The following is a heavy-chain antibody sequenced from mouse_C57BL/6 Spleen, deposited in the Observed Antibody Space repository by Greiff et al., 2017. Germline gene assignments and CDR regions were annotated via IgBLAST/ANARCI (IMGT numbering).Heavy chain of an antibody. Sequence: EVKVVESGGGLVKPGGSLKLSCAASGFTFSDYGMHWVRQAPEKGLEWVAYISSGSSTIYYADTVKGRFTISRDNAKNTLFLQMTSLRSEDTAMYYCARRDFNYYGSSYYAMDYWGQGTSVTVSS. D-gene: IGHD1-1*01. CDR3: ARRDFNYYGSSYYAMDY. V-gene: IGHV5-17*01. CDR1: GFTFSDYG. J-gene: IGHJ4*01. CDR2: ISSGSSTI.